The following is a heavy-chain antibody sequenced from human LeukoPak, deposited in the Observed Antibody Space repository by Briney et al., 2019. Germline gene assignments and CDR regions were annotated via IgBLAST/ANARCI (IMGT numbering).Heavy chain of an antibody. CDR1: GGSFSAYY. J-gene: IGHJ6*03. CDR2: INHSGST. D-gene: IGHD5-12*01. Sequence: SETLPLICAVYGGSFSAYYWSWIRQPPGRGLEGIGEINHSGSTNYNPSLKSRVTISVDTSKYQFSLTLISVTAADTAVYYCARGRSGYSYYYYMDVWDKGTTVTVSS. V-gene: IGHV4-34*01. CDR3: ARGRSGYSYYYYMDV.